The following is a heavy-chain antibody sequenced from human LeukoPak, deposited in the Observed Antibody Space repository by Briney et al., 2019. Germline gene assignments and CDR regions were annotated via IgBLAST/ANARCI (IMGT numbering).Heavy chain of an antibody. J-gene: IGHJ4*02. Sequence: SETLSLTCAVSGGSISSSNWWSWVRQPPGKGLEWIGTHSHSGSAYYNPSLRSRITMSLDTSENQLSLKLYSVTAADTAIYYCARYQTGTMFAVWGQGTLVTISS. CDR2: HSHSGSA. CDR1: GGSISSSNW. V-gene: IGHV4-4*02. D-gene: IGHD1/OR15-1a*01. CDR3: ARYQTGTMFAV.